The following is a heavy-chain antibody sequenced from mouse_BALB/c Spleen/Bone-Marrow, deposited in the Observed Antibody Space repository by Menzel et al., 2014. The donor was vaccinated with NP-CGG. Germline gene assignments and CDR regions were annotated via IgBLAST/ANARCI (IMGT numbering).Heavy chain of an antibody. D-gene: IGHD4-1*01. CDR3: ARSGIRAHLSFAT. CDR1: GYTFTDYW. CDR2: ILPGSGNT. J-gene: IGHJ2*01. Sequence: VQLQQSGAELMKPGASVRISCKATGYTFTDYWIQWVKQRPGHGLEWIGEILPGSGNTNYNEKFKGKATFTADASSNTAYMQLSSLTSEDSAVYYCARSGIRAHLSFATWGPGTTLTASS. V-gene: IGHV1-9*01.